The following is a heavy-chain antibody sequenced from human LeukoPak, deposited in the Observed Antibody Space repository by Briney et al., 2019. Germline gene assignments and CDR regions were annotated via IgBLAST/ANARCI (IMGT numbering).Heavy chain of an antibody. J-gene: IGHJ4*02. CDR2: ISADGGST. CDR3: AKESGKFDY. V-gene: IGHV3-43*02. Sequence: GGSLTLSCVVSGIKFADYAMHWVRQPAGKGLEWVSLISADGGSTFSADSVKGRFSISRDNSKNSLYLQMNSLRSEDTAMYYCAKESGKFDYWGQGTLVAVSS. CDR1: GIKFADYA.